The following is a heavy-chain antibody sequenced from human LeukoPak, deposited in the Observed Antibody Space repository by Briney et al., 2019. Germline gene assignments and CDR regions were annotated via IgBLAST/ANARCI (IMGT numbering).Heavy chain of an antibody. J-gene: IGHJ4*02. CDR3: AKVEYYYDSSGYYQPYYFDY. CDR1: GFTFSSYG. D-gene: IGHD3-22*01. Sequence: PGGSLRLSCAASGFTFSSYGMHWVRQAPGKGLEWVAFIRYDGSNKYYADSVKGRFTISRDNSKNTLYLQMNSLRAEDTAVYYCAKVEYYYDSSGYYQPYYFDYWGQGTLVTVSS. CDR2: IRYDGSNK. V-gene: IGHV3-30*02.